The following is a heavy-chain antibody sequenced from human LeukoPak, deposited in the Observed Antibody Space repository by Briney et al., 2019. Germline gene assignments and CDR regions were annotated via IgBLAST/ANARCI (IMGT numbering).Heavy chain of an antibody. D-gene: IGHD5-12*01. V-gene: IGHV4-4*07. CDR1: GGSISSYY. J-gene: IGHJ3*02. CDR2: ISSSGST. CDR3: ARGKGYSGYDYDDAFDI. Sequence: SETLSLTCTVSGGSISSYYWSWIRQPAGKGLEWIGRISSSGSTNYNPSLKSRVTISVDTSKNQFSLKLSSVTAADTAVYYCARGKGYSGYDYDDAFDIWGQGTMVTVSS.